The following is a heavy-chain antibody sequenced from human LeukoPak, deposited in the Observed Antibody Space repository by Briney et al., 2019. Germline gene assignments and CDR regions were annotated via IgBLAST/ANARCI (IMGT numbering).Heavy chain of an antibody. D-gene: IGHD4-17*01. V-gene: IGHV3-30*03. J-gene: IGHJ4*02. CDR2: ISYDGSNK. CDR3: ARVYGDYEQAIDY. Sequence: PGGSLRLSRAASGFTFSSYGMHWVRQAPGKGLEWVAVISYDGSNKYYADSVKGRFTISRDNSKNTLYLQMNSLRAEDTAVYYCARVYGDYEQAIDYWGQGTLVTVSS. CDR1: GFTFSSYG.